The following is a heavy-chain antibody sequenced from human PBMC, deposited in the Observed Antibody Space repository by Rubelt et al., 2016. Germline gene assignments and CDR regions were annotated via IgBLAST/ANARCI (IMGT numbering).Heavy chain of an antibody. J-gene: IGHJ6*03. D-gene: IGHD3-3*02. CDR2: IRSGGTPT. CDR1: GFTFSSYS. Sequence: LVQPGESLRLSCEGSGFTFSSYSMDWVRQVPGKGLEWVAYIRSGGTPTYYAASVKGRFTISRDNAENSLYLQMNSLRVEDTAVYYCAREAIFGYHYMDVWGKGTTVTVSS. CDR3: AREAIFGYHYMDV. V-gene: IGHV3-48*03.